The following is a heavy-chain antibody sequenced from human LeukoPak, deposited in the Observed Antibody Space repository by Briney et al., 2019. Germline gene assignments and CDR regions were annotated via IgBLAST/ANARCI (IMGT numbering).Heavy chain of an antibody. V-gene: IGHV3-7*01. CDR2: IKQDGSEK. J-gene: IGHJ4*02. Sequence: GGSLRLSCAASGFTFSGYWMSWVRQAPGKGLEWVANIKQDGSEKYYVDSVKGRFTISRDNAKNSLYLQMNSLRAEDTAVYYCASEGFDYWGQGTLVTVSS. CDR1: GFTFSGYW. CDR3: ASEGFDY.